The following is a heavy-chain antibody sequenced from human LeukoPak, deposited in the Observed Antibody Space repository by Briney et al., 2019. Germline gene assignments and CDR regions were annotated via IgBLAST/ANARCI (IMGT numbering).Heavy chain of an antibody. CDR1: GYSFTSYW. CDR3: ARRAISAMTTYYFDY. CDR2: IYPADSET. V-gene: IGHV5-51*01. J-gene: IGHJ4*02. D-gene: IGHD5-18*01. Sequence: GGSLKISCEGSGYSFTSYWIGWVRQVPGKGLEWMGIIYPADSETRYSPSFQGQVTISADKSISTAYLQWSSLKASDTAMYYCARRAISAMTTYYFDYWGQGTLVTVSS.